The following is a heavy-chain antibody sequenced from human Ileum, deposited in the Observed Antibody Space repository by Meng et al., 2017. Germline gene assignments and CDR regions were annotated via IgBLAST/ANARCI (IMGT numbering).Heavy chain of an antibody. Sequence: QGQVQQWGAGLLKPSETLSLTCAVYGGSFSGYYWSWIRQPPGKGLEWIGEINHSGSTNYNPSLKSRVTISVDTSKNQFSLKLSSVTAADTAVYYCARGWYYDYVWGSYRDHMFDYWGQGTLVTVSS. CDR3: ARGWYYDYVWGSYRDHMFDY. V-gene: IGHV4-34*01. CDR1: GGSFSGYY. CDR2: INHSGST. J-gene: IGHJ4*02. D-gene: IGHD3-16*02.